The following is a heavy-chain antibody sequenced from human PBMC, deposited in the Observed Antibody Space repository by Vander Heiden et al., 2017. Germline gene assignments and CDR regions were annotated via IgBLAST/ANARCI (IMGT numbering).Heavy chain of an antibody. CDR3: GKDMTPGGLDV. V-gene: IGHV3-9*01. Sequence: EVQLVESGGGLVQPGRSLRFSCEGSGFTFNDHAMQWVRQVPGKGLEWVSGILWDNSRIGYADSVKGRFTISRDNGKNSLYLQMNSLRPEDTALYYCGKDMTPGGLDVWGHGTTVTVSS. D-gene: IGHD3-10*01. J-gene: IGHJ6*02. CDR2: ILWDNSRI. CDR1: GFTFNDHA.